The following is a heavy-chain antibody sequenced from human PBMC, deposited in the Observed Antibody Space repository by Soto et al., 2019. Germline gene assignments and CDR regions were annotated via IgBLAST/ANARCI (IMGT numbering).Heavy chain of an antibody. CDR2: IYYSGST. Sequence: QLQLQESGPGLVKPSETLSLTCTVSGGSISSSSYYWGWIRQPPGKGLEWIGSIYYSGSTYYNPSLKSRVTISVDTSKNQFSLKLSSVTAADTAVYYCARALPDDYGDYVYGAFDIWGQGTMVTVSS. CDR3: ARALPDDYGDYVYGAFDI. D-gene: IGHD4-17*01. J-gene: IGHJ3*02. CDR1: GGSISSSSYY. V-gene: IGHV4-39*01.